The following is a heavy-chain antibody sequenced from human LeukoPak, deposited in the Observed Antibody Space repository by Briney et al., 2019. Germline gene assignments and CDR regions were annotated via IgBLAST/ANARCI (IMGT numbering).Heavy chain of an antibody. V-gene: IGHV4-39*07. CDR2: IYYSGST. J-gene: IGHJ6*03. D-gene: IGHD6-19*01. CDR3: ARRYSSGRRQYYYYYYMDV. Sequence: SETLSLTCTVSGGSISSSSYYWGWIRQPPGKGLEWIGSIYYSGSTNYNPSLKSRVTISVDTSKNQFSLKLSSVTAADTAVYYCARRYSSGRRQYYYYYYMDVWGKGTTVTVSS. CDR1: GGSISSSSYY.